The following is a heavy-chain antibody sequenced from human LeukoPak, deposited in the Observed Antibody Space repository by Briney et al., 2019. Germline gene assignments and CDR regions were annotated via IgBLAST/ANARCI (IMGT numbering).Heavy chain of an antibody. Sequence: SETLSLTCTVSGGSISSYYWSWIRQPPGKGLEWIGYIYYSGSTSYNPSLKSRVTILVDTSKNQFSLKLSSVTAADTAVYYCVRHEGGASLDHAFDIWGQGTMVTVSS. CDR3: VRHEGGASLDHAFDI. CDR2: IYYSGST. CDR1: GGSISSYY. D-gene: IGHD3/OR15-3a*01. J-gene: IGHJ3*02. V-gene: IGHV4-59*08.